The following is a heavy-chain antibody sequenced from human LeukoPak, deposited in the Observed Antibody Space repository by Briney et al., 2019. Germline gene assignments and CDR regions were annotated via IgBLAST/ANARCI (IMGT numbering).Heavy chain of an antibody. CDR2: IYSGGST. D-gene: IGHD3-22*01. J-gene: IGHJ3*02. Sequence: GGSLRLSCAASRFTVSSNYMSWVRQAPGKGLEWVSVIYSGGSTYYADSVKGRFTISRDNSKNTLYLQMNSLRAEDMAVYYCARGHYYDSSGYYYVDAFDIWGQGTMVTVSS. V-gene: IGHV3-53*01. CDR1: RFTVSSNY. CDR3: ARGHYYDSSGYYYVDAFDI.